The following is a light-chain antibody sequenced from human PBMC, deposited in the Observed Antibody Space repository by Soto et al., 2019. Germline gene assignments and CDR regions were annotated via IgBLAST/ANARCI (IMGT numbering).Light chain of an antibody. V-gene: IGLV8-61*01. J-gene: IGLJ3*02. CDR1: SGSVSILSY. CDR3: ALYLGSGNMV. CDR2: STN. Sequence: QAVVTQEPSFSVSPGGTVTLTCGLTSGSVSILSYPSWYQQTPGQAPRTLLYSTNTRSSGVADRFSGSILGTKAALTIAGAQSEDDSRYCCALYLGSGNMVFVGGTKLTAL.